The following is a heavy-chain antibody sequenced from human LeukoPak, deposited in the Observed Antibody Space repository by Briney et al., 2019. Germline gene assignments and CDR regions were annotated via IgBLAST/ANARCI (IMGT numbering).Heavy chain of an antibody. CDR3: AIPARSPEA. CDR1: GFTFSSFW. V-gene: IGHV3-7*05. D-gene: IGHD2-15*01. Sequence: GGSLRLSCATSGFTFSSFWMVWVRQAPGKGLEWVGNIKQDGSEKYYVDSVKGRFTISRDNAKNSLYLQMNSLTADDTAVYYCAIPARSPEAWGQETLVTVSS. J-gene: IGHJ4*02. CDR2: IKQDGSEK.